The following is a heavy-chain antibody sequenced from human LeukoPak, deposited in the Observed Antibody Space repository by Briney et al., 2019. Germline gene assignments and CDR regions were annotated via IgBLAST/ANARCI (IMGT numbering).Heavy chain of an antibody. D-gene: IGHD3-3*01. V-gene: IGHV1-18*04. CDR2: ISAYNGNI. Sequence: ASVKVSCKTSAYTFTSYYMHWVRQAPGQGLEWLGWISAYNGNIDYAQKLQGRVTLTTDTSTSTAYMEVRSLRSDDTAVYYCASMSGYYPSYYFDYWGQGTLVTVSS. CDR1: AYTFTSYY. J-gene: IGHJ4*02. CDR3: ASMSGYYPSYYFDY.